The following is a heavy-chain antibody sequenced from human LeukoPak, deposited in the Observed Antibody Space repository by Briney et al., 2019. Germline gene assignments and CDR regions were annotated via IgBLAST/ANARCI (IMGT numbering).Heavy chain of an antibody. Sequence: PSETLSLTCAVYGGSFSGYYWSWVRQAPGKGLEWVANIKHDGSEKYYVDSVKGRFTISRDNAKNSLSLQMNSLRAEDTAVYYCARGRYLDCLGGQGTLVTVSS. J-gene: IGHJ4*02. CDR3: ARGRYLDCL. CDR1: GGSFSGYY. V-gene: IGHV3-7*04. CDR2: IKHDGSEK. D-gene: IGHD3-9*01.